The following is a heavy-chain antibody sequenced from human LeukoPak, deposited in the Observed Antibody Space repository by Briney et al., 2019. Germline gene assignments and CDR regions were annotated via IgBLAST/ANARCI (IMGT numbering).Heavy chain of an antibody. Sequence: GGSLRLSCAASGFTFSSYAMSWVRQAPGKGLEWVSAISGSGGSTYYADSVKGRFTISRDNSKNTLYLQMNSLRAEDTAVYYCAKAPYGRYGTGMDVWGQGTTVTVSS. CDR2: ISGSGGST. CDR1: GFTFSSYA. J-gene: IGHJ6*02. CDR3: AKAPYGRYGTGMDV. D-gene: IGHD6-13*01. V-gene: IGHV3-23*01.